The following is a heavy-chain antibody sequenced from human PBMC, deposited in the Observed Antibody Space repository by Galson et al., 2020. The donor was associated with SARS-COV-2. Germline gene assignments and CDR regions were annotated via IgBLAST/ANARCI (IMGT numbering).Heavy chain of an antibody. Sequence: SETLSLTCTVSGYSISSGYYWGWIRQPPGKGLEWIGSIYHSGSTYYNPSLKSRVTISVDTSKNQFSLKLSSVTAADTAVYYCATRIPRYCSSTSCYWAYFDYWGQGTLVTVSS. CDR1: GYSISSGYY. CDR3: ATRIPRYCSSTSCYWAYFDY. V-gene: IGHV4-38-2*02. J-gene: IGHJ4*02. D-gene: IGHD2-2*01. CDR2: IYHSGST.